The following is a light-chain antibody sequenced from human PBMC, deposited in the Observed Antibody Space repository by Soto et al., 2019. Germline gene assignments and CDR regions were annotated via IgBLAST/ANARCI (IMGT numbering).Light chain of an antibody. CDR1: ESISTN. V-gene: IGKV3-15*01. CDR3: QQYNNWPIT. J-gene: IGKJ5*01. CDR2: GAS. Sequence: EVVLTQSPATLSLSPGERFTLSCGASESISTNLAWYQQKPGQAPRLLIYGASTRATGIPARFSGSGSGTEFTLTISSLQSEDFEIYYCQQYNNWPITFGQGTRLEIK.